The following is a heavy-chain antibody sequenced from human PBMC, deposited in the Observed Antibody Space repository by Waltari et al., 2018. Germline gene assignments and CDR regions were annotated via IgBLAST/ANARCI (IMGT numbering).Heavy chain of an antibody. D-gene: IGHD5-12*01. J-gene: IGHJ4*02. Sequence: QLQLQESGPGLVKPSETLSLTCTVSGGSISSSSYYWGWIRQPPGKGLEWIGSIYYSGSTDYNPSLKSRVTISVDTSKNQFSLKLSSVTAADTAVYYCARTWRWLRNWLFDYWGQGTLVTVSS. CDR2: IYYSGST. CDR1: GGSISSSSYY. V-gene: IGHV4-39*01. CDR3: ARTWRWLRNWLFDY.